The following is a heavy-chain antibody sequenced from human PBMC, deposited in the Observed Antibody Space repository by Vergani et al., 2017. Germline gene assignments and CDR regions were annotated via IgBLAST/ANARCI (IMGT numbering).Heavy chain of an antibody. CDR1: GGSISSGDYY. CDR3: ARQKDYYMDV. J-gene: IGHJ6*03. V-gene: IGHV4-30-4*08. CDR2: IYYSGTT. Sequence: QVQLQESGPGLVKPSQTLSLTCTVSGGSISSGDYYWSWIRQPPGMGLDWIGYIYYSGTTYYNPSLESRLTISLDTSENHLSLKLTSVTAADTAVYYCARQKDYYMDVWGKGATVTVS.